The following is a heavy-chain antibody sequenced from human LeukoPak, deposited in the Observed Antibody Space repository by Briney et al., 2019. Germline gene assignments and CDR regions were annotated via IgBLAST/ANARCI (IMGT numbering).Heavy chain of an antibody. Sequence: ASVKVSCKTSGYXFTVNYIHWVRQAPGQGLEWMGWINPNTGGTNYAQKFQGRVTMTRDTSISTAYMELSSLRSDDTAVYYCARIHQYYSDGNGYYERWGQGTLVTVSP. CDR1: GYXFTVNY. CDR2: INPNTGGT. D-gene: IGHD3-22*01. V-gene: IGHV1-2*02. CDR3: ARIHQYYSDGNGYYER. J-gene: IGHJ4*02.